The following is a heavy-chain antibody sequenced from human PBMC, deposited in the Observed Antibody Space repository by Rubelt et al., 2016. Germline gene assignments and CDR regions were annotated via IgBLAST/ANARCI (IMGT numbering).Heavy chain of an antibody. CDR3: ARAITMVRGVIITDDFDY. J-gene: IGHJ4*02. Sequence: YAQKFQGRVTMTRNTSISTAYMELSSLRSEDTAVYYCARAITMVRGVIITDDFDYWGQGTLVTVSS. V-gene: IGHV1-8*01. D-gene: IGHD3-10*01.